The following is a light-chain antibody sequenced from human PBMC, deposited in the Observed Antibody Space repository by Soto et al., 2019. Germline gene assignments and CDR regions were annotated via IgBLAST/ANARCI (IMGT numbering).Light chain of an antibody. J-gene: IGKJ5*01. Sequence: IVLTQTQATLSLSPGERATLSFRASQSVSSFLAWYQQKPGQAPRLLIYDAFNRATGIPARFSGSGSGTDFTLTISSLEPEDFAVYYCQQRSNWPITFGQGTRLEIK. CDR1: QSVSSF. CDR2: DAF. V-gene: IGKV3-11*01. CDR3: QQRSNWPIT.